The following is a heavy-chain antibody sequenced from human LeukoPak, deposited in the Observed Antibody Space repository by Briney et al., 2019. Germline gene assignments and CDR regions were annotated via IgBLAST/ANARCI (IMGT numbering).Heavy chain of an antibody. CDR2: FDPEDGET. V-gene: IGHV1-24*01. J-gene: IGHJ4*02. CDR3: ARALRGRGSQTIFDY. Sequence: ASVKVSCKVSGYTLTELSMHWVRQAPGKGLEWMGGFDPEDGETIYAQKFQGRVTMTEDTSTDTAYMELSSLRSEDTAVYYCARALRGRGSQTIFDYWGQGTLVTVSS. D-gene: IGHD1-26*01. CDR1: GYTLTELS.